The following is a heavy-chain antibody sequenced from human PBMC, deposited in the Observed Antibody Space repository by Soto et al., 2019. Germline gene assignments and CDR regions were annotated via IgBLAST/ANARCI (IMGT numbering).Heavy chain of an antibody. J-gene: IGHJ6*02. CDR1: GGSISSSSYY. V-gene: IGHV4-39*01. D-gene: IGHD6-13*01. CDR2: IYYSGST. CDR3: ASDSSSWAGGMDV. Sequence: SETLSLTCTVSGGSISSSSYYWGWIRQPPGKGLEWIGSIYYSGSTYYNPSLKSRVTISVDTSKNQFSLKLSSVTAADTAVYYCASDSSSWAGGMDVWGQGTTVTVTS.